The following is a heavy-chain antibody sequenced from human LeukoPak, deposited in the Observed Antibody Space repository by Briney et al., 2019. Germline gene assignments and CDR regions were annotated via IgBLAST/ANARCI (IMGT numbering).Heavy chain of an antibody. D-gene: IGHD5-24*01. Sequence: SSETLSLTCTVSGGSISSGGYYWSWIRQPPGKGLEWIGYIYHSGSTYYNPSLKSRVTISVDTSKNQFPLKLSSVTAADTAVYYCARGRRDGYKWGVYFDYWGQGTLVTVSS. J-gene: IGHJ4*02. CDR1: GGSISSGGYY. CDR3: ARGRRDGYKWGVYFDY. V-gene: IGHV4-30-2*01. CDR2: IYHSGST.